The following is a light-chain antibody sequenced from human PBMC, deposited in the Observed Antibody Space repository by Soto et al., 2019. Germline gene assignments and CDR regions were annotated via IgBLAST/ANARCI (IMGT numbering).Light chain of an antibody. CDR2: GAS. CDR3: QQYNSWPGT. V-gene: IGKV3-15*01. Sequence: TVMTQSPATLSVSPGERATLSCRASQSVTSNLAWYQHKAGQAPRLLIFGASTRATGVPARFSGSGTGTEFTLTISSLQSEDFAVYYCQQYNSWPGTFGQGTKVDIK. CDR1: QSVTSN. J-gene: IGKJ1*01.